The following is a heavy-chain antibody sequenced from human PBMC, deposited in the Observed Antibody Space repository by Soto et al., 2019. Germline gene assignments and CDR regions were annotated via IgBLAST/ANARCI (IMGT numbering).Heavy chain of an antibody. V-gene: IGHV4-39*01. CDR3: ARQAAAPGIDLWFDP. J-gene: IGHJ5*02. D-gene: IGHD6-13*01. Sequence: QLQLQESGPGLVKPSETLSLTCNVSGGSISSSRSYWAWFRQPPGKELEWIANIFYAGNTYNTPSLKSRVTVSVDTSKNQFSLKLHSVTAADTAVYYCARQAAAPGIDLWFDPWGQGTLVTVSS. CDR2: IFYAGNT. CDR1: GGSISSSRSY.